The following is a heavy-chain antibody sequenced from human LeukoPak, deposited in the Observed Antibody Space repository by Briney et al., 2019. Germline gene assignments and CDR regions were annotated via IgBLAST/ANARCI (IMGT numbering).Heavy chain of an antibody. Sequence: ASVKVSCKASGGTFSSYAISWVRQAPGQGLEWMGGIIPIFGTANYAQKFQGRVTITTDESTSTAYMELSSPRSEDTAVYYCARDGHLRYDYYDSSSDHYFDYWGQGTLVTVSS. CDR2: IIPIFGTA. J-gene: IGHJ4*02. CDR1: GGTFSSYA. D-gene: IGHD3-22*01. V-gene: IGHV1-69*05. CDR3: ARDGHLRYDYYDSSSDHYFDY.